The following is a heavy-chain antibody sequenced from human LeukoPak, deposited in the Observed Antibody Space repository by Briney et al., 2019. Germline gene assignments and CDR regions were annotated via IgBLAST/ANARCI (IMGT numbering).Heavy chain of an antibody. Sequence: GGSLRLSCAASGFTFSSYWMSWVRQAPGKGLEWVANINQDGTEKYYVDSVKGRFTISRDNSRNSLYLQMDSLRADDTGIYYCTRSLDYWGLGTLVTVSS. J-gene: IGHJ4*02. CDR1: GFTFSSYW. CDR3: TRSLDY. V-gene: IGHV3-7*01. CDR2: INQDGTEK.